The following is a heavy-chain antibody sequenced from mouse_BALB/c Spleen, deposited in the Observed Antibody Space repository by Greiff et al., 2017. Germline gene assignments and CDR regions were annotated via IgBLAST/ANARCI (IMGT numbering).Heavy chain of an antibody. J-gene: IGHJ3*01. CDR2: IYPGGGYT. CDR3: ARDSSGPWFAY. V-gene: IGHV1-63*02. Sequence: QVQLKESGAELVRPGTSVKMSCKAAGYTFTNYWIGWVKQRPGHGLEWIGDIYPGGGYTNYNEKFKGKATLTVAKSPSTAYMQLSSLTSEDSAVYYCARDSSGPWFAYWGQGTLVTVSA. CDR1: GYTFTNYW. D-gene: IGHD3-2*01.